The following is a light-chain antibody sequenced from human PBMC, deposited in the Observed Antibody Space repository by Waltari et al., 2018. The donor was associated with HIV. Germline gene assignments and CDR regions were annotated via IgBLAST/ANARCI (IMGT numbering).Light chain of an antibody. Sequence: QSALTQPASVSGSPGQSITISCTGTSSDVGGTNYVSWYQKHPGKAPKLLIYEVSNRPSGVSNRFSGSKSGNTASLTISGLQAEDEADYYCSSYTRSSTLFGGGTKLTVL. CDR1: SSDVGGTNY. CDR3: SSYTRSSTL. V-gene: IGLV2-14*01. CDR2: EVS. J-gene: IGLJ2*01.